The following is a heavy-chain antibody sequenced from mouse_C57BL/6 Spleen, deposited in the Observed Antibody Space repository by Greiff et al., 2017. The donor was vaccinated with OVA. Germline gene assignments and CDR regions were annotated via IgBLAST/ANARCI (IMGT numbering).Heavy chain of an antibody. CDR1: GFTFSDYG. CDR3: ARRTTVVAHWYFDV. J-gene: IGHJ1*03. Sequence: EVKLMESGGGLVKPGGSLKLSCAASGFTFSDYGMHWVRQAPEKGLEWVAYISSGSSTIYYADTVKGRFTISRDNAKNTLFLQMTSLRSEDTAMYYGARRTTVVAHWYFDVWGTGTTVTVSS. V-gene: IGHV5-17*01. D-gene: IGHD1-1*01. CDR2: ISSGSSTI.